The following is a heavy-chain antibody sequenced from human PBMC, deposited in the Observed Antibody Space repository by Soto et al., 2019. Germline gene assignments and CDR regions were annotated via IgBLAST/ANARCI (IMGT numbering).Heavy chain of an antibody. CDR3: ARAPSEGDDFWSGYYRSPYYYYGMDV. D-gene: IGHD3-3*01. CDR2: INHSGST. Sequence: QVQLQQWGAGLLKPSETLSLTCAVYGGSFSGYYWSWIRQPPGKGLEWIGEINHSGSTNYNPSLKSRVTISVDTSKNQFSLKLSSVTAADTAVYYCARAPSEGDDFWSGYYRSPYYYYGMDVWGQGTTVTVSS. V-gene: IGHV4-34*01. CDR1: GGSFSGYY. J-gene: IGHJ6*02.